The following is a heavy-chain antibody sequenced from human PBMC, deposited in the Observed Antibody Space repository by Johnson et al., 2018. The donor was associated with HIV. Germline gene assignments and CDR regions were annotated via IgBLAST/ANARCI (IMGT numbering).Heavy chain of an antibody. J-gene: IGHJ3*02. CDR1: GFTFSSYA. CDR3: AREWGGKWNMAFDI. V-gene: IGHV3-30*04. CDR2: ISYDGSNK. Sequence: QVQLVESGGGVVQPGRSLRLSCAASGFTFSSYAMHWVRQAPGKGLEWVAVISYDGSNKYYADSVTGRFTISRDNSKNTLYLQMNSLRAEDTAVYYCAREWGGKWNMAFDIWGQGTMVTVSS. D-gene: IGHD2/OR15-2a*01.